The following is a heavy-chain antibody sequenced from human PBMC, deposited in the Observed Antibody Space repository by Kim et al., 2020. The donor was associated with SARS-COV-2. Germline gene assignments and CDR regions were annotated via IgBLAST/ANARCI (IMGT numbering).Heavy chain of an antibody. V-gene: IGHV3-23*01. D-gene: IGHD6-13*01. J-gene: IGHJ4*02. Sequence: SGKGRFTISRDNSKHTLYLQMNSLRAEDTDVYYCAKDESSSWVWEFYFDYWGQGTLVTVSS. CDR3: AKDESSSWVWEFYFDY.